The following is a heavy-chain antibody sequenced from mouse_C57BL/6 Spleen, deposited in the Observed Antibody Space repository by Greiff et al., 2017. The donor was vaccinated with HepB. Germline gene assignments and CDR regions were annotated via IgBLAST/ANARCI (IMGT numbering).Heavy chain of an antibody. D-gene: IGHD2-5*01. V-gene: IGHV1-76*01. CDR3: ARRDYSNPYAMDY. Sequence: QVHVKQSGAELVRPGASVKLSCKASGYTFTDYYINWVKQRPGQGLEWIARIYPGSGNTYYNEKFKGKATLTAEKSSSTAYMQLSSLTSEDSAVYFCARRDYSNPYAMDYWGQGTSVTVAS. J-gene: IGHJ4*01. CDR1: GYTFTDYY. CDR2: IYPGSGNT.